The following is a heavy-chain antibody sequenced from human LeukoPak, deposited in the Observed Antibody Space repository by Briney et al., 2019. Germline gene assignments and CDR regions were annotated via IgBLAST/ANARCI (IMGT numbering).Heavy chain of an antibody. V-gene: IGHV4-30-4*01. D-gene: IGHD5-18*01. CDR2: IYYSGST. CDR3: ARTPRRGYSYGYYFDY. CDR1: GGSISSGDYY. J-gene: IGHJ4*02. Sequence: SETLSLTCTVSGGSISSGDYYWSWIRQPPGKGLEWIGYIYYSGSTCYNPSLKSRVTISVDTSKNQFSLKLSSVTAADTAVYYCARTPRRGYSYGYYFDYWGQGTLVTVSS.